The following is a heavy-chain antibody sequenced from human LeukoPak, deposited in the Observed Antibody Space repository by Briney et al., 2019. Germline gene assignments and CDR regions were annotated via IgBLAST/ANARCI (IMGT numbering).Heavy chain of an antibody. CDR1: GFTFSSCG. J-gene: IGHJ4*02. CDR3: AKGQMTSGY. V-gene: IGHV3-30*02. D-gene: IGHD2-2*01. CDR2: IRYDGSNK. Sequence: GGSLRLSCAASGFTFSSCGMHWVRQAPGKGLEWVAFIRYDGSNKYYADSVKGRFTISRDNSKNTLYLQMNSLGAEDTAVYYCAKGQMTSGYWGQGTLVTVSS.